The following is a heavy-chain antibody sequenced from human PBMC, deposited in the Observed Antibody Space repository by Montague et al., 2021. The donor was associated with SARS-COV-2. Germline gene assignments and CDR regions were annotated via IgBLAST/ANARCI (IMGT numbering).Heavy chain of an antibody. CDR2: ISSSGSTI. CDR1: GFTFRTYE. Sequence: SLRLSCAASGFTFRTYEMNWVRQVPGKGLEWVSYISSSGSTIYYADSVKGRFTISRDNAKNSLYLQMSSLRAEDTAVYYCARDGRFGELDYWGQGTLVTVST. J-gene: IGHJ4*02. D-gene: IGHD3-10*01. V-gene: IGHV3-48*03. CDR3: ARDGRFGELDY.